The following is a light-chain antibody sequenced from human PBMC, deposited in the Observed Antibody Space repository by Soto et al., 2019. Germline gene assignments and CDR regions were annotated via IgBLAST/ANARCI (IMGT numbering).Light chain of an antibody. Sequence: DIQMTQSPSTLSASVGDRVTITCRASQSISSWLAWYQQKPGKAPKLLIYKASSLDSGVPSRFSGSGYGTEFNLTISSLNHDDFASYYCQQYNSLHTLGQGTKLEIK. V-gene: IGKV1-5*03. CDR3: QQYNSLHT. CDR2: KAS. J-gene: IGKJ2*01. CDR1: QSISSW.